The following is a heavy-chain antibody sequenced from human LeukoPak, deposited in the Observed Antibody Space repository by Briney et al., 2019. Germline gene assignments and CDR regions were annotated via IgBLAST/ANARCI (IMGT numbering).Heavy chain of an antibody. CDR3: ARRLDYSGSGTFPFDP. D-gene: IGHD3-10*01. CDR1: GGSISSGDYY. CDR2: IYNSGSA. V-gene: IGHV4-30-4*01. Sequence: SQTLSLTCTVSGGSISSGDYYWSWIRQPPGKGLEWIGYIYNSGSAYYTPSLKSRLTLSVDTSKNQFSLELSSVTAADAAVYYCARRLDYSGSGTFPFDPWGQGALV. J-gene: IGHJ5*02.